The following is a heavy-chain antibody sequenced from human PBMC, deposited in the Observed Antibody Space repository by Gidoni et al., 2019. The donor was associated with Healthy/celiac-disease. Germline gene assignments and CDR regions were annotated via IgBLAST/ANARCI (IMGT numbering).Heavy chain of an antibody. V-gene: IGHV3-23*01. CDR3: AKLGRGMDSSGYLR. CDR1: GFTLSSYA. Sequence: EVQLLESGGGLVQPGGSLRLSCAASGFTLSSYAMSWVRLAPGKGLEWVSAISGIGGSTYYADSVKGRFTISRDNSKNTLYLQMNSLRAEDTAVYYCAKLGRGMDSSGYLRWGQGTLVTVSS. D-gene: IGHD3-22*01. J-gene: IGHJ4*02. CDR2: ISGIGGST.